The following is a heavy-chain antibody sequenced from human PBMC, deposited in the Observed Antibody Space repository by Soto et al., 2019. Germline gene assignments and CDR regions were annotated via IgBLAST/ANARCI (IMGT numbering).Heavy chain of an antibody. CDR1: GFTFSSYS. J-gene: IGHJ5*02. V-gene: IGHV3-21*01. Sequence: EVQLVESGGGLVKPGGSLRLSCAASGFTFSSYSMNWVRQAPGKGLEWVSSISSSSSYIYYADSVKGRFTISRDNAKNSLYLQMNSLRAEDTAVYYCARDRGEQLAWFDPWGQGTLVTVSS. CDR3: ARDRGEQLAWFDP. CDR2: ISSSSSYI. D-gene: IGHD6-6*01.